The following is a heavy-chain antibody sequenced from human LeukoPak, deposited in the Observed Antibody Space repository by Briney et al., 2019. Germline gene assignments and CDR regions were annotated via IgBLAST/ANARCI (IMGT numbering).Heavy chain of an antibody. Sequence: PGGSLRLSCAASGFTFSSYSMNWVRQAPGKGLEWVSSISNSSSYIYYADSVKGRFTISRDNAKNSLYLQMNSLRAEDTAVYYCARDLGYYYDSSGYYRTTTDYWGQGTLVTVSS. D-gene: IGHD3-22*01. J-gene: IGHJ4*02. V-gene: IGHV3-21*01. CDR3: ARDLGYYYDSSGYYRTTTDY. CDR2: ISNSSSYI. CDR1: GFTFSSYS.